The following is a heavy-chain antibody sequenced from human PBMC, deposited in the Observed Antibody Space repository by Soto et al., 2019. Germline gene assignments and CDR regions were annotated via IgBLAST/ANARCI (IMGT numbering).Heavy chain of an antibody. Sequence: PGGSLRLSCAASGFTFSSYWMSWVRQAPGKGLEWVANTKQDGSEKYYVDSVKGRFTISRDNAKNSLYLQMNSLRAEDTAVYYCARDLGCSSTSCYPNDYWGQGTLVTVSS. D-gene: IGHD2-2*01. CDR2: TKQDGSEK. V-gene: IGHV3-7*03. CDR3: ARDLGCSSTSCYPNDY. CDR1: GFTFSSYW. J-gene: IGHJ4*02.